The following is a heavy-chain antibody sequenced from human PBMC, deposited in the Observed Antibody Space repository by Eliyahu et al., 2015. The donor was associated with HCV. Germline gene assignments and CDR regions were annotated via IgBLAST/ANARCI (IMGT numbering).Heavy chain of an antibody. Sequence: QMQLVQSGPEVKKPGTSVKVSCKASGFTFXSSAVQWVRQARGQRLEWIGWIVVGSGNTNYAQKFQERVTITRDMSTSTAYMELSSLRSEDTAVYYCAADESFTGYYYYGMDVWGQGTTVTVSS. CDR1: GFTFXSSA. CDR2: IVVGSGNT. V-gene: IGHV1-58*01. J-gene: IGHJ6*02. CDR3: AADESFTGYYYYGMDV. D-gene: IGHD3-16*01.